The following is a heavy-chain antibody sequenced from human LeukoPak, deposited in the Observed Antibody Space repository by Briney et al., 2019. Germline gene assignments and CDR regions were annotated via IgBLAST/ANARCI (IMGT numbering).Heavy chain of an antibody. D-gene: IGHD2-2*01. CDR1: GGPMSSSSEY. Sequence: SETLSLPCTVSGGPMSSSSEYGARIRQPPGKGRGWIRSSYYRGRTYYNPSVTSRVAITVDPSKKQFSLKLSSVNAADTAVYYCARRYLYCSSTSCYVAFDIWGQGTMVTVSS. J-gene: IGHJ3*02. CDR3: ARRYLYCSSTSCYVAFDI. CDR2: SYYRGRT. V-gene: IGHV4-39*01.